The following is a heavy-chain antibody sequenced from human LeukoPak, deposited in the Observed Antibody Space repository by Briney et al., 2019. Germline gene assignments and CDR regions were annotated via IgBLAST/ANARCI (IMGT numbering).Heavy chain of an antibody. CDR2: INSDGSST. J-gene: IGHJ5*02. D-gene: IGHD3-10*01. Sequence: GESLRLSCAASGFTFSSYWMHWVRQAPGKGLVWVSRINSDGSSTDYAVSVKGRFTISRDNAKNTLYLQMNNLRAEDTAVYYCARDPMALDWFDPWGQGTLVTFSS. CDR1: GFTFSSYW. CDR3: ARDPMALDWFDP. V-gene: IGHV3-74*01.